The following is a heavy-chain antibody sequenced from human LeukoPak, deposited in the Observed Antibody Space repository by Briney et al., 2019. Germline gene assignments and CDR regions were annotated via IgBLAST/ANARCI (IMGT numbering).Heavy chain of an antibody. Sequence: GGSLRLSCAASGFTFSSYAMSWARQAPGKGLAWISGISGSGGNTYYADSVKGRFTISRDISKNTLYLQMNSLRGEDTAVYYCAKPGDGCSGGSCYYFDYWGQGTLVTVSS. D-gene: IGHD2-15*01. V-gene: IGHV3-23*01. CDR1: GFTFSSYA. CDR3: AKPGDGCSGGSCYYFDY. CDR2: ISGSGGNT. J-gene: IGHJ4*02.